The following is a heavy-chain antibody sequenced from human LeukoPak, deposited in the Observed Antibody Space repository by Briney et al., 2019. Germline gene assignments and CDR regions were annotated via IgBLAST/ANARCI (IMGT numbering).Heavy chain of an antibody. V-gene: IGHV4-59*01. Sequence: TSETLSLTCTVSGGSISSYYWSWIRQPPGKGLERIGYIYYSGSTNYNPSLKSRVTISVDTSKNQFSLKLSSVTAADTAVYYCARDCSSTSCLDYWGQGTLVTVSS. CDR3: ARDCSSTSCLDY. J-gene: IGHJ4*02. CDR2: IYYSGST. D-gene: IGHD2-2*01. CDR1: GGSISSYY.